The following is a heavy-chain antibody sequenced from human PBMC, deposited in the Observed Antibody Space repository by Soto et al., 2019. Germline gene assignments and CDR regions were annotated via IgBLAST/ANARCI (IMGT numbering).Heavy chain of an antibody. D-gene: IGHD6-13*01. CDR2: ISYDGSNK. J-gene: IGHJ6*02. CDR1: GFTFSSYG. Sequence: QVQLVESGGGVVQPGRSLRLSCAASGFTFSSYGMHWVRQAPGKGLEWVAVISYDGSNKYYADSVKGRFTISRDNSKNAXXLQMNSVRAEDTAVYYCAKGSIAAAGTYYYYGMDVWGQGTTVTVSS. V-gene: IGHV3-30*18. CDR3: AKGSIAAAGTYYYYGMDV.